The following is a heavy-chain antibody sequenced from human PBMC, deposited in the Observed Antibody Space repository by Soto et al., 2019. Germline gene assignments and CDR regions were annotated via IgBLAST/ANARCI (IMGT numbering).Heavy chain of an antibody. V-gene: IGHV3-48*01. J-gene: IGHJ4*02. CDR2: ISSSSSTI. D-gene: IGHD5-18*01. CDR3: ARDLEDTAMVTSQFDY. Sequence: PGESLKISCAASGLTFSSYAMSWFRQAPGKGLEWVSYISSSSSTIYYADSVKGRFTISRDNAKNSLYLQMNSLRAEDTAVYYCARDLEDTAMVTSQFDYWGQGTLVTVSS. CDR1: GLTFSSYA.